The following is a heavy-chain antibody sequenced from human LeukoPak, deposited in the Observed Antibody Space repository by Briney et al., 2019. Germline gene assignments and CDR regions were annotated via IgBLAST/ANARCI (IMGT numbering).Heavy chain of an antibody. D-gene: IGHD6-13*01. J-gene: IGHJ5*02. Sequence: PGGSLRLSCEASGFTFSRFGMNWVRQAPGKGLEWVAFIKYDESIKSYLGSVKGRFATSRDNSKNTLYLQMNSLRVEDTAVYYCAKDQGVVGTYDAWGQGTLVTVSS. V-gene: IGHV3-30*02. CDR1: GFTFSRFG. CDR3: AKDQGVVGTYDA. CDR2: IKYDESIK.